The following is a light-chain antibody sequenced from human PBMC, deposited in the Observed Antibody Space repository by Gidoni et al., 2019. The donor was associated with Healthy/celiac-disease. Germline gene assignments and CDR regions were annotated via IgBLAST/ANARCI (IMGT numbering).Light chain of an antibody. CDR3: SSYTSSSTLVV. J-gene: IGLJ2*01. Sequence: QSALTQPASVPGSPGQSITISCTGTSSDVCGYNYVSWYQQHPGKAPTLRISDASNRPSGVSNRFSGSKSGNTASLTISGLQAEDEADYYCSSYTSSSTLVVFGGGTKLTVL. CDR1: SSDVCGYNY. V-gene: IGLV2-14*01. CDR2: DAS.